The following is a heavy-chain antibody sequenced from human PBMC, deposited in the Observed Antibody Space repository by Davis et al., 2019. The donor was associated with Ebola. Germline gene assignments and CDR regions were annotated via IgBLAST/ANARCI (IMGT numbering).Heavy chain of an antibody. CDR3: ARGGGTGRVWYGMDV. J-gene: IGHJ6*04. D-gene: IGHD1-1*01. CDR1: GFTFSSYS. V-gene: IGHV3-7*03. Sequence: GGSLRLSCAASGFTFSSYSMNWVRQAPGKGLEWVANIKHDGSGQYYVDSVKGRFTVSRDNAKNSLYLQMNSLRAEDTAVYYCARGGGTGRVWYGMDVWGKGTTVTVSS. CDR2: IKHDGSGQ.